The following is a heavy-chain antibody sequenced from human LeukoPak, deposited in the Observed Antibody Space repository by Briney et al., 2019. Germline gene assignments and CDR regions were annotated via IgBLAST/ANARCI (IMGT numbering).Heavy chain of an antibody. J-gene: IGHJ4*02. CDR3: AREIYDSSVFDY. D-gene: IGHD3-22*01. CDR2: IYYSGST. Sequence: SETLSLTCTVSGGSISSYYWSWIRQAPGKGLEWIGYIYYSGSTNYNPSLKSRVTISVDTSKNQFSLKLSSVTAADTAVYYCAREIYDSSVFDYWGQGTLVTVSS. CDR1: GGSISSYY. V-gene: IGHV4-59*01.